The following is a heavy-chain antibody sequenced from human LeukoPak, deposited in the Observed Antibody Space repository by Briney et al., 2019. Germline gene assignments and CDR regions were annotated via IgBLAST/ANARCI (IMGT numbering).Heavy chain of an antibody. CDR3: ARVPTISETGSFDY. V-gene: IGHV4-34*01. CDR1: GGSFSAYY. D-gene: IGHD1-1*01. Sequence: SETLSLTYAVFGGSFSAYYWSSIRQSPGKGLEWIAEINHRGDTNYNPSVKSRVSISVDTSKNQFSLKATSLTAADTAVYYCARVPTISETGSFDYWGQGTLVTVSS. CDR2: INHRGDT. J-gene: IGHJ4*03.